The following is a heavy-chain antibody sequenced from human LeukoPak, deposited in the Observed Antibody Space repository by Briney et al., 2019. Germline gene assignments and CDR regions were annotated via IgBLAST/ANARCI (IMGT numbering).Heavy chain of an antibody. CDR1: GYTFTSYG. CDR3: ARGKGVYSGYDLVSPSYYFDY. V-gene: IGHV1-18*01. CDR2: ISAYNGNT. J-gene: IGHJ4*02. D-gene: IGHD5-12*01. Sequence: GASVKVSCKASGYTFTSYGISWVRQAPGQGLEWMGWISAYNGNTNYAQKLQGRVTMTTDTSTSTAYMELRSLRSDDTAVYYCARGKGVYSGYDLVSPSYYFDYWGQGTLVTVSS.